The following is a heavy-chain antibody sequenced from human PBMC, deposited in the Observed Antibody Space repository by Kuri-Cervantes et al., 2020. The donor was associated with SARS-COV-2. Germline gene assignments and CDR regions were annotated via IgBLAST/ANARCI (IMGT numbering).Heavy chain of an antibody. CDR2: FCGGGGST. Sequence: GESLKISCAASGFTFRTYAMSWVRRAPGKGLVWVSSFCGGGGSTYYADSVKGRFIISRDNAKNSLYLQMNSLRAEDTAVYYCARVAGDPYYFDYWGQGTLVTVSS. J-gene: IGHJ4*02. V-gene: IGHV3-23*01. D-gene: IGHD7-27*01. CDR1: GFTFRTYA. CDR3: ARVAGDPYYFDY.